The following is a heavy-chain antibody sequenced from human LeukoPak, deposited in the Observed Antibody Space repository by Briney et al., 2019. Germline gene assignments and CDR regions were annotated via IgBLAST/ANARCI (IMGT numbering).Heavy chain of an antibody. CDR2: INTDGSST. V-gene: IGHV3-74*01. CDR3: ARERGSGSAAAILNWFDP. J-gene: IGHJ5*02. D-gene: IGHD6-13*01. CDR1: GFTFSSYW. Sequence: GSLRLSCAASGFTFSSYWMHWVRQAPGKGLVWVSRINTDGSSTSYADSVKGRFTISRDNAKNTLYLQMNSLRAEDTAAYYCARERGSGSAAAILNWFDPWGQGTLVTVSS.